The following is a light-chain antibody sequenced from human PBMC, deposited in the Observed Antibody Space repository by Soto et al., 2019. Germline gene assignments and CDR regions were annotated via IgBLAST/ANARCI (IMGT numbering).Light chain of an antibody. Sequence: QSALTQPPSASGSPGQSVTISCTGTNSDVGGYNYVSWYQQHPGKAPRLMIYDVRKRPSGVPDRFSGSKSGNTASLTVSGLQAEDEADYYCTSYAGRNGLLFGGGTKVTVL. CDR2: DVR. J-gene: IGLJ2*01. CDR1: NSDVGGYNY. V-gene: IGLV2-8*01. CDR3: TSYAGRNGLL.